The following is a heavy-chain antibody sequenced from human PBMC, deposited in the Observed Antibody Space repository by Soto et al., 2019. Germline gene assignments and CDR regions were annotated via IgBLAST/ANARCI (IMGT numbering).Heavy chain of an antibody. Sequence: GGSLRLSCAASGLTFSSYDMHWVRQATGKGLEWVSAIGTAGDTYYPGSVKGRFTISRENAKNSLYLQMNSLRAGDTAVYYCAKAHHSSSWYLRAPYYYYYMDVWGKGTTVTVSS. J-gene: IGHJ6*03. CDR2: IGTAGDT. CDR1: GLTFSSYD. V-gene: IGHV3-13*01. CDR3: AKAHHSSSWYLRAPYYYYYMDV. D-gene: IGHD6-13*01.